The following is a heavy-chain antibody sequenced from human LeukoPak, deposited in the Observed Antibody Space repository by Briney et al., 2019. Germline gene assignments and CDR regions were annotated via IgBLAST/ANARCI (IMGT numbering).Heavy chain of an antibody. V-gene: IGHV1-8*01. Sequence: ASVKVSCKASGYTFTSYDINWVRQATGQGLEWMGWMNPNSGNTGYAQKFQGRVTMTRNTSISTAYMELSSLRSEDTAVYYCARGDIAAAGYYYGMDVWGQGTTVTVSS. CDR2: MNPNSGNT. D-gene: IGHD6-13*01. J-gene: IGHJ6*02. CDR1: GYTFTSYD. CDR3: ARGDIAAAGYYYGMDV.